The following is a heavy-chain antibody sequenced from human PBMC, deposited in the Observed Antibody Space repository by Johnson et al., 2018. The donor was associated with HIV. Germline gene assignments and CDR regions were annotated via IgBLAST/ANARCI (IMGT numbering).Heavy chain of an antibody. J-gene: IGHJ3*02. V-gene: IGHV3-30*02. CDR3: ARATAYGGRVDGFDI. CDR1: GFTFNTYG. CDR2: IRYDGSNK. Sequence: QVQLVESGGGVVQPGGSLRLSCAASGFTFNTYGMDWVRQAPGKGLAWVAFIRYDGSNKYYADSVKGRFTITRDNAKNSLDLQMNSLRGEDTALYYCARATAYGGRVDGFDIWGQGTMVTVSS. D-gene: IGHD4-23*01.